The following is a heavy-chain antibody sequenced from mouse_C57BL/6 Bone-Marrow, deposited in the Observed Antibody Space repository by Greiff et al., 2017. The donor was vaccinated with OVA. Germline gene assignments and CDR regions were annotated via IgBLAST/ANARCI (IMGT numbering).Heavy chain of an antibody. V-gene: IGHV1-64*01. J-gene: IGHJ2*01. CDR1: GYTFTSYW. CDR2: IHPNSGST. D-gene: IGHD2-2*01. CDR3: ARDGYDFSY. Sequence: QVQLQQPGAELVKPGASVKFSCTASGYTFTSYWMHWVQQRPGQGLEWIGMIHPNSGSTTYYEKFKSKATLTVNKSSSTAYMSLSSLTSEDSAVNYCARDGYDFSYWGQGTTLTVSS.